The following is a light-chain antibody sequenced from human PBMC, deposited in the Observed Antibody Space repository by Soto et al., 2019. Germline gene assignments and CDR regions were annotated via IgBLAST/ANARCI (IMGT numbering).Light chain of an antibody. CDR3: QQYYRVPQLT. CDR2: WAS. J-gene: IGKJ4*01. V-gene: IGKV4-1*01. CDR1: QSLFYSPNNKTY. Sequence: DIVMTQSPDSLAVSLGERATINCKSSQSLFYSPNNKTYLAWYQHKAGQSPKLLIYWASNRASGVPDRFSGSGSGTDFTLTISSLQAEDGAVYYCQQYYRVPQLTFGAGTKVEIK.